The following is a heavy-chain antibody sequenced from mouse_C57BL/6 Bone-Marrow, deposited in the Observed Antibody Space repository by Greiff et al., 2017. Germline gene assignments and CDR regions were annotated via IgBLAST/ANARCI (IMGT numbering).Heavy chain of an antibody. CDR3: ARSFYYYGSEGFAY. CDR2: IDPNSGGT. Sequence: QVQLQQPGAELVKPGASVKLSCKASGYTFTSYWMHWVKQRPGRGLEWIGRIDPNSGGTKYNEKFKSKATLTVDKPSSTAYMQLSSLTSKDSAVYYCARSFYYYGSEGFAYWGQGTLVTVSA. V-gene: IGHV1-72*01. D-gene: IGHD1-1*01. CDR1: GYTFTSYW. J-gene: IGHJ3*01.